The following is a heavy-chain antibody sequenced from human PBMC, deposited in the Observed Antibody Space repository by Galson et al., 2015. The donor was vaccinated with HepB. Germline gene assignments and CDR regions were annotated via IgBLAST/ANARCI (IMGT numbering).Heavy chain of an antibody. CDR2: TYYRSKWYD. J-gene: IGHJ4*02. CDR3: AKLGGGEGY. D-gene: IGHD7-27*01. CDR1: GDSVSSNSAT. V-gene: IGHV6-1*01. Sequence: CAISGDSVSSNSATWGWIRQSPSRGLEWLGRTYYRSKWYDGYAVSVKSRITIKADTSKNQFSLQLNSVTPEDTAVYYCAKLGGGEGYWGQGTLVTVSS.